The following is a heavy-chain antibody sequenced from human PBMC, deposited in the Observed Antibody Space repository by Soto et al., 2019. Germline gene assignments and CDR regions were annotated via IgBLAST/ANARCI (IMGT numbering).Heavy chain of an antibody. CDR1: GYTFTSYG. D-gene: IGHD6-6*01. V-gene: IGHV1-18*04. Sequence: ASVKVSCKASGYTFTSYGISWERQAPGQGLEWMGWISAYNGNTNYAQKLQGRVTMTTDTSTSTAYKELRSRRADDTAWYYWARALEYSRSPHFDPWGQGTLVTVSS. CDR2: ISAYNGNT. J-gene: IGHJ5*02. CDR3: ARALEYSRSPHFDP.